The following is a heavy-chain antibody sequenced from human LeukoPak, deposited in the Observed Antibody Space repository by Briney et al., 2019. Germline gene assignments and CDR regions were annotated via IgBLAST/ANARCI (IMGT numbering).Heavy chain of an antibody. CDR2: INPNSGGT. J-gene: IGHJ4*02. V-gene: IGHV1-2*02. CDR1: GYTFTGYY. Sequence: GASVKVSCKASGYTFTGYYMHWVRQAPGQGLEWMGWINPNSGGTNCAQKFQGRVTMTRDTSISTAYMELSRLRSDDTAVYYCARERTRGYCSSTSCYMSYGYWGQGTLVTVSS. CDR3: ARERTRGYCSSTSCYMSYGY. D-gene: IGHD2-2*02.